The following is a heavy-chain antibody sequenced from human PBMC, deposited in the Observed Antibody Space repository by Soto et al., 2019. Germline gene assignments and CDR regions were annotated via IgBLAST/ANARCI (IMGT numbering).Heavy chain of an antibody. V-gene: IGHV6-1*01. Sequence: PSETLSLTCVISGDSVSSNSAAWNWIRQPPSRGFEWLGRIYYRYKWYNDFAVSVKSRITINPDTSKNQFSLQLNSVTPEDTAVYYCARARSPRYGSHGMDVWGQGTTVTVSS. CDR3: ARARSPRYGSHGMDV. CDR2: IYYRYKWYN. J-gene: IGHJ6*02. CDR1: GDSVSSNSAA. D-gene: IGHD1-26*01.